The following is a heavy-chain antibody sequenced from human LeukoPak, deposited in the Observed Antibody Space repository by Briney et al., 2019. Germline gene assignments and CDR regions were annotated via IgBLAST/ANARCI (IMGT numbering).Heavy chain of an antibody. V-gene: IGHV1-46*01. Sequence: GASVKVSCKASGYNFTSYYMHWVRQAPGQGREWMGIINPSGGSTSYAQTLQGRVTMTRDTSTSTVYMELSSLRSEDTAVYYCARDAAYFDWLFYFDYWGQGTLVTVSS. CDR1: GYNFTSYY. J-gene: IGHJ4*02. CDR3: ARDAAYFDWLFYFDY. D-gene: IGHD3-9*01. CDR2: INPSGGST.